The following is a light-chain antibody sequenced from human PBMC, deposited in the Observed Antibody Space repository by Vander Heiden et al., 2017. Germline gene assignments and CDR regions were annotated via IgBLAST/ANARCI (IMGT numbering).Light chain of an antibody. Sequence: DVVMTQSPLPLPVTLGQPASISCRSSHSLQFSDGNTFLHWFQQRQGQSPRRLIYQVYKRDSGVPDRFSGSGSGTDFTLRISRVEAEDVGVYYCMQATHWPATFGQGTTVEIK. J-gene: IGKJ1*01. CDR1: HSLQFSDGNTF. CDR2: QVY. CDR3: MQATHWPAT. V-gene: IGKV2-30*01.